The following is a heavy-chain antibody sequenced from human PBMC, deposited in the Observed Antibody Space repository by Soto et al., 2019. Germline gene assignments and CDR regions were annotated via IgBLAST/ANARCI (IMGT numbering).Heavy chain of an antibody. Sequence: AWVKVSCAASGYPFTSYDINWVRQATGQGLEWMGWMNPNSGNTGYAQKFQGRVTMTRNTSISTAYMELSSLRSEDTAVYYCARGPGTGSWFDPWGQGTLVTVSS. CDR3: ARGPGTGSWFDP. D-gene: IGHD3-10*01. J-gene: IGHJ5*02. CDR2: MNPNSGNT. V-gene: IGHV1-8*01. CDR1: GYPFTSYD.